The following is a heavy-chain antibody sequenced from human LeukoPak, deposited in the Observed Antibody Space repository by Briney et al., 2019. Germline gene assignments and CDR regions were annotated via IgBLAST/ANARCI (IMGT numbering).Heavy chain of an antibody. D-gene: IGHD2-2*01. V-gene: IGHV3-21*04. CDR1: GFTFSSYS. CDR3: ARTLVVVVPAAILNP. Sequence: GGSLRLSCAASGFTFSSYSMNWVRQAPGKGLEWVSSISSSSSYIYYADSVKGRFTISRDNAKNSLYLQMNSLRAEDTAVYYCARTLVVVVPAAILNPWGQGTLVTVSS. CDR2: ISSSSSYI. J-gene: IGHJ5*02.